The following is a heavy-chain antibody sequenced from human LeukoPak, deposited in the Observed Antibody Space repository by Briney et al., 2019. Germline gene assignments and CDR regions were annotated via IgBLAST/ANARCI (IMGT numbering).Heavy chain of an antibody. D-gene: IGHD6-19*01. V-gene: IGHV4-61*02. CDR2: IYSNGWT. CDR3: ARGSGWNSFDP. J-gene: IGHJ5*02. Sequence: PSETLSLTCTVSGDSISTDLYYWTWIRQPAGKGLEWIGRIYSNGWTDYNPPLKSRVSISIDTSKNHFSLKMSLATAADTALYYCARGSGWNSFDPWGQGTLVTVSS. CDR1: GDSISTDLYY.